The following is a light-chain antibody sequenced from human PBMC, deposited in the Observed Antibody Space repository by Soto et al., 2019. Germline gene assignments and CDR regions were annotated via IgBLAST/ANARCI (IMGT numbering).Light chain of an antibody. CDR2: EVS. J-gene: IGLJ1*01. Sequence: SARTQPASVSGSSGQSITISCTGTSSDVGGYNYVSWYQQHPGKVPKLMIYEVSNRPSGVVNRFSGSKSGKKASLTISGLQAEDEADYYCSSFTSSSTQVFGTGTKVTVL. CDR1: SSDVGGYNY. CDR3: SSFTSSSTQV. V-gene: IGLV2-14*01.